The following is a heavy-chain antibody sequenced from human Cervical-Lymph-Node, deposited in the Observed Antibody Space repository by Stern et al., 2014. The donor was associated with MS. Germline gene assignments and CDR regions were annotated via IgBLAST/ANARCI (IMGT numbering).Heavy chain of an antibody. Sequence: EVQLVESGGGLVQPGGSLRLSCAASGFSIFSMHWVRLAPVQGPGLVSFSRSASNVISYPDSVTGRVTLPTYNAKHSLFLQLNTQSGGETAVYYCASPAPPHYWGQGTLVTVSS. V-gene: IGHV3-48*01. J-gene: IGHJ4*02. CDR1: GFSIFS. CDR2: SRSASNVI. CDR3: ASPAPPHY.